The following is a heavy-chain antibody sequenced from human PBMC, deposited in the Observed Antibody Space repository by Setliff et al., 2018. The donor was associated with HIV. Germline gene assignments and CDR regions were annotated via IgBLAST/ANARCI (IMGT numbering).Heavy chain of an antibody. Sequence: PGGSLRLSCAASGFIFTSTAMNWVRQAPGRGLQWVASVSSTGRSTYYADSVQGRFTISRDNSKGILYLQVNSLRAEDTAIYYCAKAVVGSGHYDSWGQGTAVTV. CDR1: GFIFTSTA. CDR3: AKAVVGSGHYDS. J-gene: IGHJ4*02. V-gene: IGHV3-23*01. D-gene: IGHD2-15*01. CDR2: VSSTGRST.